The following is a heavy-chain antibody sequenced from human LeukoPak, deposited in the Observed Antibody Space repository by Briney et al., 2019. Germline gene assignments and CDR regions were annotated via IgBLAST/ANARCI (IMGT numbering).Heavy chain of an antibody. CDR2: ISGGGDDT. J-gene: IGHJ6*03. CDR1: GFTFSDYY. Sequence: QPGGSLRLSCAASGFTFSDYYMSWIRQAPGKGLEWVSIISGGGDDTYYADSVKGRFTISRDNSKNTVYLQMSSLRAEDTAVYFCAKGGHYDFWVYFYMDVWGKGTTVTVSS. CDR3: AKGGHYDFWVYFYMDV. V-gene: IGHV3-23*01. D-gene: IGHD3-3*01.